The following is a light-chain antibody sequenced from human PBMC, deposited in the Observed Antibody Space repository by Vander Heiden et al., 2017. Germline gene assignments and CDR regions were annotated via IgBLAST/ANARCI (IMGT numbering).Light chain of an antibody. CDR3: AAWDDSLSGPV. V-gene: IGLV1-47*02. Sequence: PPSASGTPGQRVTISCSGSSSNIGSNYVYWYQQLPGPAPTLLIYSNNQRLSGVPDRFSGSKSGTSASLAISGLRSEDEADYYCAAWDDSLSGPVFGGGTKLTVL. CDR1: SSNIGSNY. J-gene: IGLJ3*02. CDR2: SNN.